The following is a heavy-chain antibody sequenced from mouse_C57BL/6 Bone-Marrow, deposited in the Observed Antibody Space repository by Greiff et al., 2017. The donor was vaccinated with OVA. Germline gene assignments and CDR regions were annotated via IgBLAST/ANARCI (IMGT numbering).Heavy chain of an antibody. Sequence: QVQLQQPGAELVKPGASVKLSCTASGYTFTSYWMHWVKQRPGQGLEWIGLIHPNSGSTNYNEKFKSKATLTVDKSASTVYMQLSSMTSEDSAVYYCARNYYGSRYWYFDVWGTGTTVTVSS. J-gene: IGHJ1*03. D-gene: IGHD1-1*01. CDR2: IHPNSGST. CDR1: GYTFTSYW. CDR3: ARNYYGSRYWYFDV. V-gene: IGHV1-64*01.